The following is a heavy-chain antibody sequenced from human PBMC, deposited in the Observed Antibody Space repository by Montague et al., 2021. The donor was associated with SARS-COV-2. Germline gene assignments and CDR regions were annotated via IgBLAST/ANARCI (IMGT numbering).Heavy chain of an antibody. D-gene: IGHD5-12*01. V-gene: IGHV4-34*01. CDR3: ARETRGYEYYFDV. CDR1: GGSFSGYY. Sequence: SETLSLTCGVLGGSFSGYYWSWIRQTPGMGLEWIGEINDSGSTLYKPSLQGRVSISIDTSNNQFSLKLTSVAAADTAMYFCARETRGYEYYFDVWGQGTLVTVSS. J-gene: IGHJ4*02. CDR2: INDSGST.